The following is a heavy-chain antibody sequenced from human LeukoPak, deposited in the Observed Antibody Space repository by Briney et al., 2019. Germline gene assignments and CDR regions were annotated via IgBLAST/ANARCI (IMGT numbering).Heavy chain of an antibody. V-gene: IGHV1-69*01. J-gene: IGHJ4*02. Sequence: GSSVKVSCKASGGTFSSYAISWVRQAPGQGLEWRGGSIPIFGTANYAQKFQGRVTITADESTSTAYMELSSLRAEDTAVYYCAKDLGPHFTLLIVVNWGQGTLVTVSS. CDR2: SIPIFGTA. CDR1: GGTFSSYA. D-gene: IGHD2/OR15-2a*01. CDR3: AKDLGPHFTLLIVVN.